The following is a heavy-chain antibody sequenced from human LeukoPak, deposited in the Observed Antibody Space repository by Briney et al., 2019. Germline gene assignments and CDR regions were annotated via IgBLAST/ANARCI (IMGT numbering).Heavy chain of an antibody. V-gene: IGHV4-61*01. Sequence: SETLSLTCTVSGDSVSSGSYYWSWIRQPPGKGLEWIGYISYSGSTNYNPSLKSRVTISGDTSKNQFSLKLSSVTAADTAVYYCARVEYASSTSFSVALFDYWGQGTLVTVSS. J-gene: IGHJ4*02. CDR2: ISYSGST. CDR1: GDSVSSGSYY. CDR3: ARVEYASSTSFSVALFDY. D-gene: IGHD2-2*01.